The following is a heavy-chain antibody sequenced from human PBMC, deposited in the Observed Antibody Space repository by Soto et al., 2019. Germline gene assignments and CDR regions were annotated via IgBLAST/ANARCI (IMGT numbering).Heavy chain of an antibody. V-gene: IGHV3-15*07. Sequence: EVQLEESGGGLIKPGESLTLSCAASDFILSDAWMKWVRQAPGKGLEWVGLIKSKAHGGTTDYAAPLKGRFTILRDDSKNTLYLQMQRLQTEDTAMYYCASYRDSSGLRRYDYWGQGALVTVSS. CDR3: ASYRDSSGLRRYDY. CDR1: DFILSDAW. J-gene: IGHJ4*02. D-gene: IGHD3-22*01. CDR2: IKSKAHGGTT.